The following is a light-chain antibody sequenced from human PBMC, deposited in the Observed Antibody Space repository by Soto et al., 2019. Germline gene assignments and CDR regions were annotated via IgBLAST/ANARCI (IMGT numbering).Light chain of an antibody. CDR1: QSVSSN. CDR3: QQYNNWPPWT. V-gene: IGKV3-15*01. J-gene: IGKJ1*01. Sequence: EMVMTQSPATLSVSPGERATLSCRASQSVSSNLAWYQQKPGQAPRLLIYGASTRATGIPARFSGSGSGTEFTLTISSLQSEDFAVYYCQQYNNWPPWTFGQGTKV. CDR2: GAS.